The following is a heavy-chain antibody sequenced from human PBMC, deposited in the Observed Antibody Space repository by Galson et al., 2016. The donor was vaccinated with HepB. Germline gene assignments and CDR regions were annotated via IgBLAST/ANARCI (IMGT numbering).Heavy chain of an antibody. CDR3: ARLLTCGDSPGSCNWFDR. Sequence: SVKVSCKASGGTFSTYAINWVRQAPGQGLEWMGGLIAIFGAPHYAQNFQGRLSITADESTSTAYMGLRSLRPDDTAVYYCARLLTCGDSPGSCNWFDRWGQGTLVTVSS. V-gene: IGHV1-69*13. J-gene: IGHJ5*02. CDR2: LIAIFGAP. CDR1: GGTFSTYA. D-gene: IGHD3-22*01.